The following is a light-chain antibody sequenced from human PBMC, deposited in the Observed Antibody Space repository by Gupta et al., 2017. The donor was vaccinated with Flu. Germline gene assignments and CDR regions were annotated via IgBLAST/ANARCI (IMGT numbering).Light chain of an antibody. CDR1: QSVSDY. CDR3: QQRSNWPMYT. V-gene: IGKV3-11*01. J-gene: IGKJ2*01. Sequence: EIVLTASPATLSLSPGDRADLACRASQSVSDYIVWYQQKPGQPPKLLLFSPSTRAAGIPPRFSGSGSGTDFSLTISSLEPEDFAVYYCQQRSNWPMYTFGQGTRLEI. CDR2: SPS.